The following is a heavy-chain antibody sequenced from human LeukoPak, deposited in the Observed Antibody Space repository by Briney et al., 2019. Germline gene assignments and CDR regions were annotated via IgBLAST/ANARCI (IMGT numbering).Heavy chain of an antibody. CDR1: GGSISSYY. CDR3: ARGGYCSGGSCYRDYYYYMDV. J-gene: IGHJ6*03. CDR2: IYYSGST. D-gene: IGHD2-15*01. Sequence: SETLSLTCTVSGGSISSYYWSWIRQPPGKGLEWIGNIYYSGSTNYNPSLKSRVTISIDTSKNNFSLKLNSVTAADTAVYYCARGGYCSGGSCYRDYYYYMDVWGKGTTVTVSS. V-gene: IGHV4-59*01.